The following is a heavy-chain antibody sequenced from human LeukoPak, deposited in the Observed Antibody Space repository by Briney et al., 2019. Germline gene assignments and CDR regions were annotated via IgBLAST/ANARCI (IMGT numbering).Heavy chain of an antibody. Sequence: SETLSLTCAVSGGSISSSNWWSWVRQPPGQGLEWIGEIYHSGSSNYNPSLRSRVTISVDKSKNQFSLKLSSVTAADTAVYYCARNGYGSEYFHHWGQGTLVTVSS. D-gene: IGHD5-18*01. V-gene: IGHV4-4*02. CDR3: ARNGYGSEYFHH. CDR2: IYHSGSS. CDR1: GGSISSSNW. J-gene: IGHJ1*01.